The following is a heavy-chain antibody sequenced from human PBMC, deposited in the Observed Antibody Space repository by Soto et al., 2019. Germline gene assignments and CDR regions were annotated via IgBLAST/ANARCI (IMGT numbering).Heavy chain of an antibody. J-gene: IGHJ4*02. CDR2: ISAYNGNT. D-gene: IGHD2-21*01. V-gene: IGHV1-18*01. CDR3: ARDHPPSLVEIATIGACAY. Sequence: QVQLVQSGAEVKKPGASVKVSCKASGYTFTSYGISWVRQAPGQGLEWMGWISAYNGNTNYAQRLQGRVTMTPDPSTSTAYMELRSRRSADTDVYYGARDHPPSLVEIATIGACAYWGQGPLVTVSS. CDR1: GYTFTSYG.